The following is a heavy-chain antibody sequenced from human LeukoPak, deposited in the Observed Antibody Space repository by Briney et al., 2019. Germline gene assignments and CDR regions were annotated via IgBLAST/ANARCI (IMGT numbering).Heavy chain of an antibody. D-gene: IGHD2-8*01. CDR2: IIPIFGTA. CDR3: ARQRGGQYEDGFDI. CDR1: ESTFSSYA. J-gene: IGHJ3*02. Sequence: SVKVSCKASESTFSSYAISWVRQAPGQGLEWMGGIIPIFGTANYAQKSQGRVTMTRDTSTSTVYMELSSLRSEDTAVYYCARQRGGQYEDGFDIWGQGTMVTVSS. V-gene: IGHV1-69*05.